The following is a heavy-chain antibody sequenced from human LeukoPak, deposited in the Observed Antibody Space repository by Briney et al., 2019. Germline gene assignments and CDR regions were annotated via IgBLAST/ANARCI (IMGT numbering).Heavy chain of an antibody. CDR1: GFTFIDYD. CDR3: ARGGIQVSGIDEFDY. CDR2: IGIRGDT. D-gene: IGHD6-19*01. Sequence: GGTLRLSCAASGFTFIDYDMHWVRQVKGKGLEWVWAIGIRGDTHYSGSVKGRFTISRENAESSLYLQMNSLRAEDMAVYYCARGGIQVSGIDEFDYWGQGTLVTVSS. V-gene: IGHV3-13*01. J-gene: IGHJ4*02.